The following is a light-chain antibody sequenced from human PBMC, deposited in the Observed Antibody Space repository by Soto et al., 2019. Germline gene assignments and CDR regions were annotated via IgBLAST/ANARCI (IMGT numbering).Light chain of an antibody. CDR3: QHYNSYSEA. Sequence: DIQMTQSPSSLSASAGDRVTITCRASQSISSWLAWYQQKPGKAPKLLIYDASSLQSGVPSRFSGSGSGTEFTLTISSLQPDDFATYYCQHYNSYSEAFGQGTQGGYQ. CDR1: QSISSW. CDR2: DAS. J-gene: IGKJ1*01. V-gene: IGKV1-5*01.